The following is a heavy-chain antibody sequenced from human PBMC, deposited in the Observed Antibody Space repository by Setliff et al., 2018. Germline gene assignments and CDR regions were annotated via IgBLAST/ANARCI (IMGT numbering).Heavy chain of an antibody. V-gene: IGHV3-20*04. D-gene: IGHD6-13*01. CDR1: GFTFDVSG. J-gene: IGHJ4*02. CDR3: ATLWAAADHDS. CDR2: INWSGGSR. Sequence: GGSLRLSCGTSGFTFDVSGMSWVRQAPGKGLEWVSSINWSGGSRAYADSVKGRFTISRDNAKNQFSLELSSVTAADTAMYYCATLWAAADHDSWGQGTLVTVSS.